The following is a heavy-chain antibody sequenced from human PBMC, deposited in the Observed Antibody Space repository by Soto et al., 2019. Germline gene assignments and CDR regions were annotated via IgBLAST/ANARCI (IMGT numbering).Heavy chain of an antibody. CDR3: AKGGYSYGEGYFDY. CDR2: IYYSGST. D-gene: IGHD5-18*01. V-gene: IGHV4-30-4*01. Sequence: SETLSLTCTVSGGSISSDDYYWSWIRQPPGKGLEWIGYIYYSGSTYYNPSLKSRVTISVDTSKNQFSLKLSSVTAADTAVYYCAKGGYSYGEGYFDYWGQGTLVTVSS. J-gene: IGHJ4*02. CDR1: GGSISSDDYY.